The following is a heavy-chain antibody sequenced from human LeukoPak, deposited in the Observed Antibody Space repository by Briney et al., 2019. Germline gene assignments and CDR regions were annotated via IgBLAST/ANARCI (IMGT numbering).Heavy chain of an antibody. CDR3: ARGPPLNPGAYGSSGYYYFDY. Sequence: SETLSLTCAVYGGSFSGYYWTWIRQPPGKGLEWIGEINYSGSPNYNPSLKSRVTISIDTSKNQFSLKLSSVTAADTAMYYCARGPPLNPGAYGSSGYYYFDYWGQGILVTVSS. D-gene: IGHD3-22*01. CDR2: INYSGSP. CDR1: GGSFSGYY. V-gene: IGHV4-34*01. J-gene: IGHJ4*02.